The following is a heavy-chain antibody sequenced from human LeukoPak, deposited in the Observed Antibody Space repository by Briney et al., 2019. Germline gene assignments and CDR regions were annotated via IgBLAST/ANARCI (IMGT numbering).Heavy chain of an antibody. CDR2: INPNSGGT. CDR1: GNTFASYY. CDR3: ASASSSLGYYYYGMDV. Sequence: ASVKVSCKASGNTFASYYMHWVRQAPGQGLEWMGWINPNSGGTNYAQKFQGRVTMTRDTSISTAYMELSRLRSDDTAVYYCASASSSLGYYYYGMDVWGQGTTVTVSS. D-gene: IGHD6-13*01. V-gene: IGHV1-2*02. J-gene: IGHJ6*02.